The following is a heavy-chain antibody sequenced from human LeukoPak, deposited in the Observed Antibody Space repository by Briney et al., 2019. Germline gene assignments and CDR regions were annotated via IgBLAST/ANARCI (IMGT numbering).Heavy chain of an antibody. Sequence: ASVKVSCTASGYTFTGYYMHWVRQAPGQGLEWMGWINPNSGGTNYAQKFQGRVTMTRDTSISTAYMELSRLRSDDTAVYYCARVVPAAIQGRVGWFDPWGQGTLVTVSS. D-gene: IGHD2-2*01. J-gene: IGHJ5*02. CDR2: INPNSGGT. V-gene: IGHV1-2*02. CDR3: ARVVPAAIQGRVGWFDP. CDR1: GYTFTGYY.